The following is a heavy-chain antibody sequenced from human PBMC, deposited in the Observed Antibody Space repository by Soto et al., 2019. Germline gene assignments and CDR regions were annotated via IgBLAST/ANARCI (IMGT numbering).Heavy chain of an antibody. Sequence: SVKVSCKASGDTFSSYAISWVLQAPGQGLEWMGGIIPIFGTANYAQKFQGRVTITADESTSTAYMELSSLRSEDTAVYYCARGKQLEVYYGMDVWGQGTTVTVSS. CDR1: GDTFSSYA. CDR3: ARGKQLEVYYGMDV. V-gene: IGHV1-69*13. D-gene: IGHD5-18*01. J-gene: IGHJ6*02. CDR2: IIPIFGTA.